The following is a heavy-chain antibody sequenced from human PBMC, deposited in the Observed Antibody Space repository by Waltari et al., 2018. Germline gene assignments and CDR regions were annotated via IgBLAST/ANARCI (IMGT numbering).Heavy chain of an antibody. Sequence: QITLKESGPTLVKPTQTLTLTCTFSGFSLSTRGVGVGWIRQPPGKALEWLALIYWDDDKRYSPSLKSRLTITKDTSKNQVVLTMTNMDPVDTATYYCAHEKLELRVFDYWGQGTLVTVSS. CDR1: GFSLSTRGVG. CDR2: IYWDDDK. J-gene: IGHJ4*02. V-gene: IGHV2-5*02. D-gene: IGHD1-7*01. CDR3: AHEKLELRVFDY.